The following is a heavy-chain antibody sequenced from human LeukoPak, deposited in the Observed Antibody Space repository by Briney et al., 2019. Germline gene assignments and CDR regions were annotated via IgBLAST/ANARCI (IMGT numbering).Heavy chain of an antibody. CDR2: IFYSGNT. CDR1: GGPFSSYY. CDR3: AQVGDWNDLVY. J-gene: IGHJ4*02. V-gene: IGHV4-59*01. D-gene: IGHD1-1*01. Sequence: SETLSLTCTVSGGPFSSYYWNWIRQPPGKGLEWIGYIFYSGNTNYNPSLKSRVTISVDTSKNQFSLKLTSVTPADTAVYYCAQVGDWNDLVYWGQGTLVTVSS.